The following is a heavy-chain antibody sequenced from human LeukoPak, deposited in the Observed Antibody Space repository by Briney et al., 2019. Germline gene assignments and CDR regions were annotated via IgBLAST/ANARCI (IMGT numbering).Heavy chain of an antibody. J-gene: IGHJ6*03. CDR3: ARDYRFLHYYYYYMDV. V-gene: IGHV3-30*02. Sequence: GGSLRLSCAASGFTFSSYSMHWVRQAPGKGLEWVAFIRYDGSNKYFADSVKGRFTISRDNSKNTLYLQMNSLRAEDTAVYYCARDYRFLHYYYYYMDVWGKGTTVTVSS. D-gene: IGHD1-26*01. CDR2: IRYDGSNK. CDR1: GFTFSSYS.